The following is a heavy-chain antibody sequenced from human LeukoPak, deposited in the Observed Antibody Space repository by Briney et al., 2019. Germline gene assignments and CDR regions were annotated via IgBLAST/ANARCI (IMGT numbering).Heavy chain of an antibody. D-gene: IGHD3-9*01. CDR3: ARDPTHYLRYGYFDY. V-gene: IGHV3-21*01. CDR1: GFTFSSSA. CDR2: INNVASHI. J-gene: IGHJ4*02. Sequence: PGGSLRLSCAASGFTFSSSAMNWVRQAPGKGLEWVSSINNVASHICYAGSVRGRFTISRDNAKNLLYLQMDSLRAEDTAVYYCARDPTHYLRYGYFDYWGQGTLVTVSS.